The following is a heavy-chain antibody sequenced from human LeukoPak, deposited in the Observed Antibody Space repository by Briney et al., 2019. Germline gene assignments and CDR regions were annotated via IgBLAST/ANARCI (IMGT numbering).Heavy chain of an antibody. V-gene: IGHV1-69*01. CDR3: ARDARHRYCSSSSCYRGWLDP. CDR2: IIPIFGTA. J-gene: IGHJ5*02. Sequence: EASVKVSCKASGGTFSSYAISWVRQAPEQGLEWMGGIIPIFGTANYAQKFQGRVTITADESTSTAYMELSSLRSEDTAVYYCARDARHRYCSSSSCYRGWLDPWGQGTPVTVSS. D-gene: IGHD2-2*01. CDR1: GGTFSSYA.